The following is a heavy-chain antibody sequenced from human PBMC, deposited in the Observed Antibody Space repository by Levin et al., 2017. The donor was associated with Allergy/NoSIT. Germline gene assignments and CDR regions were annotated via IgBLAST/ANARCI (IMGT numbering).Heavy chain of an antibody. Sequence: SETLSLTCAVYGGSFSGYYWSWIRQPPGKGLEWIGEINHSGSTNYNPSLKSRVTISVDTSKNQFSLKLSSVTAADTAVYYCARGRKPYYDFWSGYPLLDYWGQGTLVTVSS. CDR2: INHSGST. D-gene: IGHD3-3*01. V-gene: IGHV4-34*01. J-gene: IGHJ4*02. CDR3: ARGRKPYYDFWSGYPLLDY. CDR1: GGSFSGYY.